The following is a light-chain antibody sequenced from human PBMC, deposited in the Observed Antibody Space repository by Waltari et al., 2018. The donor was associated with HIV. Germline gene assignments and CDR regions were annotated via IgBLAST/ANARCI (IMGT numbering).Light chain of an antibody. CDR1: QSVSSN. CDR3: QQYYSWPLT. J-gene: IGKJ1*01. CDR2: GAS. V-gene: IGKV3-15*01. Sequence: EIVMTQSPATLSVSPGERATLSCRASQSVSSNLAWYQQKPGQAPKVLIYGASTRATGIPARFSGSGSGTEFTLTISSLQSEDFAVYYCQQYYSWPLTFGQGTKVEIK.